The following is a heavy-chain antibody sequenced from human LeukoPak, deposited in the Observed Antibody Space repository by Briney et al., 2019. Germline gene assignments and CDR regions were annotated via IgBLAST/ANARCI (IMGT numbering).Heavy chain of an antibody. Sequence: SETLSLTCAVYGGSFSGYYWSWIRQPPGKGLEWIGEINHSGSTNYNPSLKSRVTISVDTSKNQFSLKLSSVTAADTAVYYCASGTYSSGYYSAGDYYYMDVWGKGTTVTVSS. J-gene: IGHJ6*03. D-gene: IGHD3-22*01. CDR3: ASGTYSSGYYSAGDYYYMDV. CDR2: INHSGST. CDR1: GGSFSGYY. V-gene: IGHV4-34*01.